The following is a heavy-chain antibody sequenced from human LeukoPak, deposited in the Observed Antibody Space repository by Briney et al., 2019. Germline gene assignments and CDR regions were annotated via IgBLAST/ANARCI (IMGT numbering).Heavy chain of an antibody. J-gene: IGHJ5*02. CDR2: ISGSGEIT. Sequence: TGGSLRLSCAASGFSFSSYAMSWVRQAPGMRLEWVSSISGSGEITYYADSLEGRFTISRDNSKNTLYLQMNSLRAEDTALYYCAKSRFGGPFGFDPWGQGTLVTVSS. V-gene: IGHV3-23*01. CDR3: AKSRFGGPFGFDP. CDR1: GFSFSSYA. D-gene: IGHD3-10*01.